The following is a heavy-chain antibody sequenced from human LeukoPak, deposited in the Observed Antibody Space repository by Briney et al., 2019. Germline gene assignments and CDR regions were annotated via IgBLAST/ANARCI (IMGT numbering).Heavy chain of an antibody. CDR1: GYTFTSYG. CDR2: ISAYNGNT. CDR3: ARKGILGYCSGGSCYSGFDY. Sequence: ASVKVSCKASGYTFTSYGISWVRQAPGQGLEWMGWISAYNGNTNYAQKLQGRVTMTTDTSTSTAYMELRSLRSDDTAVYYCARKGILGYCSGGSCYSGFDYWGQGTLVTVSS. D-gene: IGHD2-15*01. V-gene: IGHV1-18*01. J-gene: IGHJ4*02.